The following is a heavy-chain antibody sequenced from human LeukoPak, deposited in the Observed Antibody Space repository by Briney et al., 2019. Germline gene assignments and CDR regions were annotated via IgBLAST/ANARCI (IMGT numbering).Heavy chain of an antibody. J-gene: IGHJ4*02. CDR2: IYYSGST. D-gene: IGHD3-10*01. Sequence: KPSETLSLTCTVSGGSISSSSYYWGWIRQPPGKGLEWIGSIYYSGSTYYNPSLKSRVTISVDTSKNQFSLKLSSVTAADTAVYYCARDRRQFDWGQGTLVTVSS. CDR1: GGSISSSSYY. V-gene: IGHV4-39*07. CDR3: ARDRRQFD.